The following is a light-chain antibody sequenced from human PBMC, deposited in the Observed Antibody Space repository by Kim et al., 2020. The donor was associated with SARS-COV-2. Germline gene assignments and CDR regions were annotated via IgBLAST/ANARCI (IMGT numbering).Light chain of an antibody. V-gene: IGLV4-69*01. CDR2: VNGDGSH. J-gene: IGLJ2*01. Sequence: ASGKLTCTVTGGVGACSIAWHQRQPEKGRRLLMNVNGDGSHNKGDGIPDRFSGSSSGPERYLTIASLQSEDEAGYYCQTWGTGSVIFGGGTQLTVL. CDR1: GGVGACS. CDR3: QTWGTGSVI.